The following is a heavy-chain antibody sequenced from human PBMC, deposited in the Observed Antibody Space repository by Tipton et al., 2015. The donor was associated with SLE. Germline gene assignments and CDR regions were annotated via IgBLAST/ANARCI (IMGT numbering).Heavy chain of an antibody. D-gene: IGHD6-13*01. CDR3: ARESHRGAAAGTGEGNWFDP. V-gene: IGHV4-34*01. CDR2: INHSGST. CDR1: GGSFSGYY. Sequence: TLSLTCAVYGGSFSGYYWSWIRQPPGKGLEWIGEINHSGSTNYNPSLKSRVTISVDTSKNQFSLKLSSATAADTAVYYCARESHRGAAAGTGEGNWFDPWGQGTLVTVSS. J-gene: IGHJ5*02.